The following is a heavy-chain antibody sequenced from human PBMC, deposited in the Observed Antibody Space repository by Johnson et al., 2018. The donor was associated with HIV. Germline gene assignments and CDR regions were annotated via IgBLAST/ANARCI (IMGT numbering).Heavy chain of an antibody. CDR1: GFTFSDHY. Sequence: VQLVESGGGLVQPGGSLRLSCAASGFTFSDHYMDWIRQAPGKGLEWVGRSRNKANSYTTEYAASVKGRFTISRDDSKNSLYLQMNSLKTEDTAVYYCARGGPIAVETTGAFDIWGQGTMVTVSS. D-gene: IGHD6-19*01. V-gene: IGHV3-72*01. CDR3: ARGGPIAVETTGAFDI. CDR2: SRNKANSYTT. J-gene: IGHJ3*02.